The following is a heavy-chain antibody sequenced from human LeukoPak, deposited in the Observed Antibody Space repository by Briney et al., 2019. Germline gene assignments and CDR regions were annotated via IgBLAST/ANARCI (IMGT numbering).Heavy chain of an antibody. D-gene: IGHD3-22*01. V-gene: IGHV3-33*01. J-gene: IGHJ5*02. Sequence: HPGGSLRLSCATSGFTFSNYGMHWVRQAPGKGLEWVAVFWAEGTKKYYGDSVKGRFTISRDTSKNTVYPQMNSLRAEDTAVYYCARDIDTSSHYGWFDPWGQGTLVTVSS. CDR2: FWAEGTKK. CDR1: GFTFSNYG. CDR3: ARDIDTSSHYGWFDP.